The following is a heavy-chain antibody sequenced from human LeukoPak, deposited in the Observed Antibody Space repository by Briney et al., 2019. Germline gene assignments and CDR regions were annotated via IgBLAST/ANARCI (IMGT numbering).Heavy chain of an antibody. CDR3: TRDKTAGAFDV. D-gene: IGHD2-21*02. V-gene: IGHV3-48*01. J-gene: IGHJ3*01. Sequence: GGSLRLSCAASGFTFTFYTMHWVRQAPGKGLESVSYIDSRSNTIYYADSVEGRFTISRDNAKKSLYLQMNSLRAEDTAVYYCTRDKTAGAFDVWGQGTMVTVSS. CDR1: GFTFTFYT. CDR2: IDSRSNTI.